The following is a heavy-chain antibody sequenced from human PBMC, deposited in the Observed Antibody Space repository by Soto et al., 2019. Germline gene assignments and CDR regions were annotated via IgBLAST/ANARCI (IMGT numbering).Heavy chain of an antibody. V-gene: IGHV1-3*01. J-gene: IGHJ4*02. Sequence: ASVKVSCKASGYTFTSYAMHWVRQAPGQRLEWMGWINAGNGNTKYSQKFQGRLTISRDNAKNTLYLQMNSLRAEDTAVYYCVRGDGDYYDGNGYLGRHWGQGTLVTVSS. CDR2: INAGNGNT. D-gene: IGHD3-22*01. CDR3: VRGDGDYYDGNGYLGRH. CDR1: GYTFTSYA.